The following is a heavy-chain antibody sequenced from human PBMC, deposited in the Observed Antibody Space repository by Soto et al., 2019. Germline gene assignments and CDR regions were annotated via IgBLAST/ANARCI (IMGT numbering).Heavy chain of an antibody. D-gene: IGHD3-3*01. Sequence: GGSLRLSCTASGFTFGDYAISWFRQAPGKEQEKVSFYRSKAYGGTTEYAASVKGRFTISRDDSKSIAYLQMNSLKTEDTAVYYCTSKYYDFWIGYYMNYYYYGMDVWGQGTKVTVSS. V-gene: IGHV3-49*03. CDR3: TSKYYDFWIGYYMNYYYYGMDV. J-gene: IGHJ6*02. CDR1: GFTFGDYA. CDR2: YRSKAYGGTT.